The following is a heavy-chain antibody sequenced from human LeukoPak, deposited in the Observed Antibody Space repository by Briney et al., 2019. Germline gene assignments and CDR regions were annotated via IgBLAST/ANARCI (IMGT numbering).Heavy chain of an antibody. J-gene: IGHJ3*02. CDR2: IYYSGST. D-gene: IGHD6-13*01. V-gene: IGHV4-59*01. CDR1: GGSISSYY. Sequence: SETLSLTCTVSGGSISSYYWSWIRQPPGKGLEWIGYIYYSGSTNYNPSLKSRVTISVDTSKNQFSLKLSSVTAADTAVYYCARDRTDSSSWYGDLDAFDIWGQGTMVTVSS. CDR3: ARDRTDSSSWYGDLDAFDI.